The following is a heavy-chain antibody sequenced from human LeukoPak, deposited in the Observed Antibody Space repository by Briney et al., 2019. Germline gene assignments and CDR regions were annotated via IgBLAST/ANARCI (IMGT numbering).Heavy chain of an antibody. CDR2: IKSKTDGGTT. J-gene: IGHJ4*02. CDR1: GFTFSNAW. Sequence: GGSLRLSCAASGFTFSNAWMTWVRQAPGKGLEWVGRIKSKTDGGTTDYAAPVRGRFSISRDDSKNTLYLQMNSLRAEDTAVYYCATSSGSPTWDFDYWGQGTQVTVSS. CDR3: ATSSGSPTWDFDY. V-gene: IGHV3-15*01. D-gene: IGHD1-26*01.